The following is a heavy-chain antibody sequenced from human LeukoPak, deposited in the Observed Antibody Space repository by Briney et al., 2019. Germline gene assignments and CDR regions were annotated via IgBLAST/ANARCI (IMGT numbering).Heavy chain of an antibody. D-gene: IGHD5-24*01. CDR2: ISGSGNSP. CDR3: ASGREGYNTAFGY. V-gene: IGHV3-23*01. Sequence: PGGSLRLSCAASGFSFRSYAMNWVRQAPGWGLEWVSSISGSGNSPYYADFVKGRFTISRDNSKSTLYLQMNSLRAEDTAVYYCASGREGYNTAFGYWGQGTLLTVSS. J-gene: IGHJ4*02. CDR1: GFSFRSYA.